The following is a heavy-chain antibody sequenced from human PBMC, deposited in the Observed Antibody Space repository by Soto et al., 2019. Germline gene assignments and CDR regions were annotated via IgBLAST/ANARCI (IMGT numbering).Heavy chain of an antibody. CDR1: GFTFIDYS. V-gene: IGHV3-48*02. CDR2: ISGRGDAI. Sequence: PGGSLRLSCAASGFTFIDYSMNWIRQAPGKGLEWISFISGRGDAIYYADSLKGRFIVSRGNAKNSLYLQMNSLSDDDTAVYYCAMPGEGALFYYAMDVWGQGTTVTVSS. D-gene: IGHD3-16*01. CDR3: AMPGEGALFYYAMDV. J-gene: IGHJ6*02.